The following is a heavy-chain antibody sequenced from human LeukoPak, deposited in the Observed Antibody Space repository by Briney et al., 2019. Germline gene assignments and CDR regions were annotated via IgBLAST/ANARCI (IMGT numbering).Heavy chain of an antibody. Sequence: TGGALRLSCAASGFTFSSYWMSWVRQAPGKGLEWVANIKQDGSEKYYVDSVKGRFTISRDNAKNSLYLQMNSLRAEDTAGYYCARDVGELLWFGELSTTSDYWGQGTLVTVSS. D-gene: IGHD3-10*01. CDR3: ARDVGELLWFGELSTTSDY. J-gene: IGHJ4*02. V-gene: IGHV3-7*01. CDR1: GFTFSSYW. CDR2: IKQDGSEK.